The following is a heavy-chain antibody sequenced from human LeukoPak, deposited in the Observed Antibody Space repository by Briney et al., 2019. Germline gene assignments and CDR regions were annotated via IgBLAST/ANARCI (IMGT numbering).Heavy chain of an antibody. V-gene: IGHV3-23*01. D-gene: IGHD3-22*01. Sequence: GGSLRLSCAAFGFTFSSYAMRWVRQAPGKGLEWVLAISGSGGSTYYADSVKGRFTISRDNSKNTLYLQMNSLRAEDPAVYDCAKERRSVYYYSSGYLYFDYWGQGTLVTVSS. J-gene: IGHJ4*02. CDR3: AKERRSVYYYSSGYLYFDY. CDR2: ISGSGGST. CDR1: GFTFSSYA.